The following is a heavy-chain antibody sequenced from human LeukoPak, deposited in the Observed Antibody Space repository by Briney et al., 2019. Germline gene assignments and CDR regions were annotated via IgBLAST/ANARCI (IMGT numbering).Heavy chain of an antibody. CDR2: IKEDGSEK. V-gene: IGHV3-7*01. D-gene: IGHD2-15*01. Sequence: GGSLRLSCAASGFTFSRYWTSWVRQAPGKGLEWVANIKEDGSEKYYVDSVKGRLTISRDNAKNSLSLQIKSLRAEDTAVYYCARQKAVVVVAATPDEDYGDYVDYYYMDVWGKGTTVTVSS. CDR3: ARQKAVVVVAATPDEDYGDYVDYYYMDV. CDR1: GFTFSRYW. J-gene: IGHJ6*03.